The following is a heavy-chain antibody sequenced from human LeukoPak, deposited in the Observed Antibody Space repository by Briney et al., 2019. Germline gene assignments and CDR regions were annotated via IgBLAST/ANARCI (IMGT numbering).Heavy chain of an antibody. D-gene: IGHD6-13*01. Sequence: GRSLRLSCAASGFTFSSYGMHWVRQAPRKGLKWVAVISYDGSNKYYADSVKGRFTISRDNSKNTLYLQMNSLRAEDTAVYYCAKDRAAAGMGYFDYWGQGTLVTVSS. J-gene: IGHJ4*02. V-gene: IGHV3-30*18. CDR3: AKDRAAAGMGYFDY. CDR1: GFTFSSYG. CDR2: ISYDGSNK.